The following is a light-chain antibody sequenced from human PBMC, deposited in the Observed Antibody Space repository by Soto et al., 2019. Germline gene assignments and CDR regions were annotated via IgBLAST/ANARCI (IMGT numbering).Light chain of an antibody. V-gene: IGLV2-14*01. Sequence: QSVLTQPASVSGSPGQSITISCTGTSSDVGGYDYVSWYQQHPGKAPKLIIYEVSNRPSGISNRFSGSKSGNTASLTISGLQAEDEADYYCTSYTSSSPRVFGTGTKVNVL. CDR1: SSDVGGYDY. J-gene: IGLJ1*01. CDR3: TSYTSSSPRV. CDR2: EVS.